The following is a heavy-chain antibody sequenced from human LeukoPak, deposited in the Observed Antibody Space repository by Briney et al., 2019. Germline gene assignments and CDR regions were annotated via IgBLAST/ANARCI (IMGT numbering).Heavy chain of an antibody. CDR2: IWYDGNNK. J-gene: IGHJ4*02. CDR3: WKDPLVYGSGSSYCDY. D-gene: IGHD3-10*01. Sequence: GGSLRLSCAASGFSFSSHGMHWVRQAPGKGLEWVAFIWYDGNNKYYADSVKGRFTISRDSSKNTLYLQMNSLRAEATAVYYCWKDPLVYGSGSSYCDYWGQGTLSPSPQ. V-gene: IGHV3-30*02. CDR1: GFSFSSHG.